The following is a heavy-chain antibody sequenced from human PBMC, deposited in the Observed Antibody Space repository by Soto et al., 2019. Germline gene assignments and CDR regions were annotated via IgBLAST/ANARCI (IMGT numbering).Heavy chain of an antibody. CDR1: GGTFSSYA. CDR2: IIPMFGKA. V-gene: IGHV1-69*01. CDR3: ARGYRDGYCYAMDG. J-gene: IGHJ6*02. D-gene: IGHD2-2*02. Sequence: QVLLVQSGAEVKKSGSSVKVSCKASGGTFSSYAINWVRQAPGQGLEWMGGIIPMFGKANYAENFQGRVTISADESTITAYMELSSLTSDDAAVYYCARGYRDGYCYAMDGWGQGTTVTVSS.